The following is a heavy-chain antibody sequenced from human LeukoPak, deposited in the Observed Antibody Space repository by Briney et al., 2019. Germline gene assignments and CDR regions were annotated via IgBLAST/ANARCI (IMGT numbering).Heavy chain of an antibody. J-gene: IGHJ4*02. V-gene: IGHV3-23*01. CDR2: ISGSGGST. D-gene: IGHD2-15*01. CDR1: GFTFSSYA. CDR3: AKQESWSNFDS. Sequence: PGGSLRLSCAASGFTFSSYAMSWVRQAPGKGLEWVSAISGSGGSTFSADSVKGRFTISRDNSKNTLYLHMNSLRAEDTAVYYCAKQESWSNFDSWGQGTLVTVSS.